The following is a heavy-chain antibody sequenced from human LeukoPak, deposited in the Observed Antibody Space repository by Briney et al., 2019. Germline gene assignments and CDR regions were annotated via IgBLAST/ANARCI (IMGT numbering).Heavy chain of an antibody. CDR3: ARGVTTVVTYYCYYYMDV. J-gene: IGHJ6*03. CDR2: ISPSGGST. V-gene: IGHV1-46*01. D-gene: IGHD4-23*01. Sequence: GASVKVSCKASGYTFTSYYMHWVRQAPGQGLEWMGIISPSGGSTSYAQKFQGRVTMTRDMSTSTVYMELSSLRSEDTAVYYCARGVTTVVTYYCYYYMDVWGKGTTVTVSS. CDR1: GYTFTSYY.